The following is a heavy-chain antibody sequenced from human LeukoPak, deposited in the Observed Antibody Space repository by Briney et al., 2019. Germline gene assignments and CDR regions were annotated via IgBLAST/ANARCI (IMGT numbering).Heavy chain of an antibody. CDR2: ISGSGGST. V-gene: IGHV3-23*01. Sequence: PGGSLRLSCAASGFTVSSNYMSWVRQAPGKGLEWVSAISGSGGSTYYADSVKGRFTISRDNSKNTLYLQMNSLRAEDTAVYYCAKQSGTTRYYFDYWGQGTLVTVSS. CDR1: GFTVSSNY. D-gene: IGHD4-17*01. CDR3: AKQSGTTRYYFDY. J-gene: IGHJ4*02.